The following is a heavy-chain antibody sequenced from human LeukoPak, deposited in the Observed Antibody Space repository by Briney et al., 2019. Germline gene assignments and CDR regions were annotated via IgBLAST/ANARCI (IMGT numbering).Heavy chain of an antibody. Sequence: GGSLGLSCAASGFRFSSYAMYWVRQAPGKGLVWVSRVHGDGNNIGYADSVKGRFTIFRDNAKNTLYLQMNSRRPDDTAVYYCARARVGDPTDYWGQGTLVTVSS. J-gene: IGHJ4*02. CDR1: GFRFSSYA. D-gene: IGHD1-26*01. CDR2: VHGDGNNI. CDR3: ARARVGDPTDY. V-gene: IGHV3-74*01.